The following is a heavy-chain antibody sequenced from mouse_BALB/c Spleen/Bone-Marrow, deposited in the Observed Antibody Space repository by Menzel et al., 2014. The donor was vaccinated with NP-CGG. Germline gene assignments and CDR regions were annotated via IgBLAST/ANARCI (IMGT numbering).Heavy chain of an antibody. CDR2: IYPYNGVS. Sequence: EVQGVESGPELVKPGASVKISCKASGYSFTGYYMHWVKQSHGNSLDWIGYIYPYNGVSSYNQKFKGKATLTVDKSSSTAYMELRSLTADDSAVYYCESRGEYFDVWGAGTTVTVSS. J-gene: IGHJ1*01. CDR3: ESRGEYFDV. CDR1: GYSFTGYY. V-gene: IGHV1-31*01.